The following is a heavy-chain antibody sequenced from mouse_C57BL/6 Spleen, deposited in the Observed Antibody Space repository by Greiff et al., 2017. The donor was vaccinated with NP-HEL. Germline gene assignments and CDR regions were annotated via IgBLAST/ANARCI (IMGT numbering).Heavy chain of an antibody. Sequence: QVQLQQSGPGLVQPSQSLSITCTVSGFSLTSYGVHWVRQSPGKGLEWLGVIWRGGSTDYNAAFMSRLSITKDNSKSQVFFKMNSLQADDTAIYYCAKMRTGTKSAMDYWGQGTSVTVSS. CDR3: AKMRTGTKSAMDY. D-gene: IGHD4-1*01. J-gene: IGHJ4*01. V-gene: IGHV2-5*01. CDR1: GFSLTSYG. CDR2: IWRGGST.